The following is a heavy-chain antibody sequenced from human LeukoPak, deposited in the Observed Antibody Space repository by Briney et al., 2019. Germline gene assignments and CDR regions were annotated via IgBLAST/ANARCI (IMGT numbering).Heavy chain of an antibody. CDR3: ARRSPIATSVESLDI. D-gene: IGHD5-24*01. CDR1: GYIFTSYW. CDR2: IYPGDSDT. J-gene: IGHJ3*02. V-gene: IGHV5-51*01. Sequence: GESLKISCKGSGYIFTSYWIGWVRQMPGKGLEWMGIIYPGDSDTRYSPSFQAQVTISADKSISTAYLHWSSLKASDTAMYYCARRSPIATSVESLDIWGQGTMVTVSS.